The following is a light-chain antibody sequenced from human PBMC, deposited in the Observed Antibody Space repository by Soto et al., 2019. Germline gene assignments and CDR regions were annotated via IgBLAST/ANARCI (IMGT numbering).Light chain of an antibody. J-gene: IGKJ2*01. CDR1: QGISSY. Sequence: AIRMTQSPSSLSASTGDRVTITCRASQGISSYLAWYQQKPGKAPKLLIYAASTLQSGVPSRFSGSGSETEFTLTSSCLQSEDFATYYCQQYYSYPYTFGQGTKLEIK. V-gene: IGKV1-8*01. CDR2: AAS. CDR3: QQYYSYPYT.